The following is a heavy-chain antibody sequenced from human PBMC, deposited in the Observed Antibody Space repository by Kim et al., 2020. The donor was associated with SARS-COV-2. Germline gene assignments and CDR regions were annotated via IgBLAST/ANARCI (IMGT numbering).Heavy chain of an antibody. CDR3: ARGGTNQLAQV. CDR1: GASMTNYY. V-gene: IGHV4-59*13. D-gene: IGHD2-2*01. CDR2: IFYSGTT. Sequence: SETLSLTCTFSGASMTNYYWNWIRQAPGKELEWMGYIFYSGTTNYNPSLKSRVTISLDTSKNQFFLKLTSVTAADTAVYFCARGGTNQLAQVWGQGTLVT. J-gene: IGHJ4*02.